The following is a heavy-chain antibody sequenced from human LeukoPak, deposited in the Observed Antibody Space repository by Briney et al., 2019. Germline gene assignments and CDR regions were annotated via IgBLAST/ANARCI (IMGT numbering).Heavy chain of an antibody. CDR2: IYHSGST. CDR3: ARTGSRPFDP. V-gene: IGHV4-39*07. CDR1: GGSISSSSYY. D-gene: IGHD6-13*01. J-gene: IGHJ5*02. Sequence: SETLSLTCTVSGGSISSSSYYWGWIRQPPGKGLEWIGSIYHSGSTYYNPSLKSRVTISVDTSKNQFSLKLSSVTAADTAVYYCARTGSRPFDPWGQGTLVTVSS.